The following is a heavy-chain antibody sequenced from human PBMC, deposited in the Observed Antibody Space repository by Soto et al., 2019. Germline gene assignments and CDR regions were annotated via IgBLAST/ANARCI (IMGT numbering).Heavy chain of an antibody. Sequence: PSETLSLTCTVSGCSISSSSYYWGWIRQPPGKGLEWIGSIYYSGSTYYNPSLKSRVTISVDTSKNQFSLKLSSVTAADTAVYYCARHNTARGEPRDAFAIWGQGTMVTVSS. CDR3: ARHNTARGEPRDAFAI. CDR1: GCSISSSSYY. D-gene: IGHD3-3*01. J-gene: IGHJ3*02. V-gene: IGHV4-39*01. CDR2: IYYSGST.